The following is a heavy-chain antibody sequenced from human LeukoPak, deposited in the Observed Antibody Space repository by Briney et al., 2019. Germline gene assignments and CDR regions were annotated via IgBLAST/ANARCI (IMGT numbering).Heavy chain of an antibody. CDR3: ARDGFGVTMVRGVIREGDYYYGMDV. V-gene: IGHV4-39*07. CDR1: GDSMINNNYF. J-gene: IGHJ6*02. D-gene: IGHD3-10*01. CDR2: IYYSGST. Sequence: SSETLSLTCTVSGDSMINNNYFWDWIRQPPGKGLEWIGSIYYSGSTYYNPSLKSRVTISVDTSKNQFSLKLSSVTAADTAVYYCARDGFGVTMVRGVIREGDYYYGMDVWGQGTTVTVSS.